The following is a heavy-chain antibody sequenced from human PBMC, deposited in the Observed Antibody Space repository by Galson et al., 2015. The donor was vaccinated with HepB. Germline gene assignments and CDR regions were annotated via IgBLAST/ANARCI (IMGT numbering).Heavy chain of an antibody. CDR3: ARGRDPDYGDY. V-gene: IGHV3-48*01. Sequence: LRLSCAASGFTFSTYSMNWVRQAPGKGLEWISYISSSSSTIYDADSVKGRFTISRDNGKNTLYLQMNSLRAEDTAVYYCARGRDPDYGDYWGQGTLVTVSS. CDR2: ISSSSSTI. CDR1: GFTFSTYS. J-gene: IGHJ4*02.